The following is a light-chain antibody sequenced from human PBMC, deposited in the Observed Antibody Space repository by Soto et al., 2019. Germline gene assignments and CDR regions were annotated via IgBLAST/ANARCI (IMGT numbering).Light chain of an antibody. Sequence: QSALTQPASVSGAPGQSITISCAGTTSDVAYYDLVSWYQQHPGRAPKLLIYEVDKRPSVISVRFSGSKSGATASLTISGQQAEEEAVYFSCTCAGHVTVFGGGTKVTVL. V-gene: IGLV2-23*02. CDR1: TSDVAYYDL. CDR3: CTCAGHVTV. J-gene: IGLJ2*01. CDR2: EVD.